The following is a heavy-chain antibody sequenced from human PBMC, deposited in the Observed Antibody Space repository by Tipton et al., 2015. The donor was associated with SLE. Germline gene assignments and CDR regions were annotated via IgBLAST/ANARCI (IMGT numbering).Heavy chain of an antibody. CDR2: MNPNSGNT. CDR1: GYTFTSYD. CDR3: ARDDSIVVVASTYAFDI. J-gene: IGHJ3*02. Sequence: QLVQSGAEVKKPGASVKVSCKASGYTFTSYDINWVRQATGQGLEWMGWMNPNSGNTGYAQKFQGRVTMTTDTSTSTAYMELRSLRSDDTAVYYCARDDSIVVVASTYAFDIWGQGTRVTVSS. D-gene: IGHD2-15*01. V-gene: IGHV1-8*01.